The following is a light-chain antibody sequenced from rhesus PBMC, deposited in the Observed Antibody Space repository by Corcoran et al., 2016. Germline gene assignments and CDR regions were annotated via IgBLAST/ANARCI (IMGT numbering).Light chain of an antibody. Sequence: EIVMTQSPATLSLSPGETATLSCRASESVGSYLAWYQQKPGQAPKLLVHSAYFRATGIPDRFSGSGSSTEFTLTISSLEPEDVGVYHCQQYNDLLLTFGGGTKVELK. CDR1: ESVGSY. J-gene: IGKJ4*01. CDR3: QQYNDLLLT. CDR2: SAY. V-gene: IGKV3-40*03.